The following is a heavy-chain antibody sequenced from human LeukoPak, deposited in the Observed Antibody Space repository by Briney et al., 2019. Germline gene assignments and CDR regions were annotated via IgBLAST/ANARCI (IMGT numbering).Heavy chain of an antibody. J-gene: IGHJ3*02. D-gene: IGHD3/OR15-3a*01. Sequence: ASVKDSCKASGYTFSGHNIHWVRQAPGQGLEWMGWINPKSGVTNSAPKFQDRVTMTRDTSISTAFMEVSRLRSDDTAVYYCARDYWTGYYFDIWGQGTMVTVSS. V-gene: IGHV1-2*02. CDR3: ARDYWTGYYFDI. CDR1: GYTFSGHN. CDR2: INPKSGVT.